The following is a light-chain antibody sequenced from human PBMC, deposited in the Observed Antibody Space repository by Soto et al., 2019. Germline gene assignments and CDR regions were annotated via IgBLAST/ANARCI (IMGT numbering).Light chain of an antibody. CDR2: WAS. CDR1: QSVLYSSNSKNY. CDR3: HQYYLTPYT. V-gene: IGKV4-1*01. Sequence: DIVLTQSPDSLAVSLGKRATINCKSRQSVLYSSNSKNYLAWYQQKPGQPPKLLIYWASTRESGVPDRFSGSGSETDFTLTISSLQAEDVAVYFCHQYYLTPYTFGQGTKLEIK. J-gene: IGKJ2*01.